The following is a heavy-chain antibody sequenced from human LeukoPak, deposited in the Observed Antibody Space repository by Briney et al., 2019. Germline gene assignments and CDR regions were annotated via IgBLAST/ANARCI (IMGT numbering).Heavy chain of an antibody. CDR2: IYYSGST. V-gene: IGHV4-59*08. J-gene: IGHJ6*02. D-gene: IGHD2-2*01. CDR3: ASLGSTSGYYYYYGMDV. Sequence: PSETLSLTCTVSGGSISSYYWSWIRQPPGKGLEWIGYIYYSGSTNYNPSLKSRVTISVDTSKNQFSLKLSSVTAADTAVYYCASLGSTSGYYYYYGMDVWGQGTTVTVSS. CDR1: GGSISSYY.